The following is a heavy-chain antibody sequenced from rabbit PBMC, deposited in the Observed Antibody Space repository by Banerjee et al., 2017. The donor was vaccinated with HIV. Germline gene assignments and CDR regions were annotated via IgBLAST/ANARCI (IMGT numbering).Heavy chain of an antibody. Sequence: QEQLEESGGDLVKPEGSLTLTCKASGFSFSSNYFMCWVRQAPGKGLEWIGCINPASGNTWYATRAKGRFSISKTSSTTVTLQMTSLTGADTATYFCARDIGNSGYALWGQGTLVTVS. CDR3: ARDIGNSGYAL. CDR1: GFSFSSNYF. CDR2: INPASGNT. J-gene: IGHJ4*01. V-gene: IGHV1S45*01. D-gene: IGHD1-1*01.